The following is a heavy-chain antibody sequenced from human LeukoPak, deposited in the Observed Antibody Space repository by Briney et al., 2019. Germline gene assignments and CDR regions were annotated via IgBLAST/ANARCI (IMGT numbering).Heavy chain of an antibody. CDR2: IYSDGTT. Sequence: GGSLRLSCAASGFAVSSNFMTWVRQALGKGLEWVSVIYSDGTTYYADSVKGRFTISRDNSKNTLYLQMNSLRAEDTAVYYCARHQLSSYYGMDVWGQGTTVTVSS. CDR1: GFAVSSNF. D-gene: IGHD2-2*01. V-gene: IGHV3-53*01. CDR3: ARHQLSSYYGMDV. J-gene: IGHJ6*02.